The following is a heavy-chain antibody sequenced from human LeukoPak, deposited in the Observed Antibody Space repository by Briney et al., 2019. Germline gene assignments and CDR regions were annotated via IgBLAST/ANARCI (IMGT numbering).Heavy chain of an antibody. CDR1: GFTFSSYS. D-gene: IGHD5-12*01. Sequence: KSGGSLRLSCAASGFTFSSYSMNWVRQAPGKGLEWVSSISSSSSYIYYADSVKGRFTISRDNAKNSLYLQMNSLRAEDTAVYYCARDRSGCDLGLYGMDVWGQGTTVTVSS. J-gene: IGHJ6*02. CDR2: ISSSSSYI. CDR3: ARDRSGCDLGLYGMDV. V-gene: IGHV3-21*01.